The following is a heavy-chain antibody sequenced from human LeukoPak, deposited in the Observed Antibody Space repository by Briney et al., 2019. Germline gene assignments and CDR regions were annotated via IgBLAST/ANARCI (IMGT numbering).Heavy chain of an antibody. V-gene: IGHV4-59*08. D-gene: IGHD5-12*01. CDR2: IHYSGIT. CDR1: GDSISTYY. Sequence: PSETLSLTCIVSGDSISTYYCNWIRQPPGKGLEWIGYIHYSGITDYNPTLESRVTISLDTSKNQCSLKLSSVTAADTAVYYCARGRGYSGYDAVGWFDPWGQGTLVTVSS. J-gene: IGHJ5*02. CDR3: ARGRGYSGYDAVGWFDP.